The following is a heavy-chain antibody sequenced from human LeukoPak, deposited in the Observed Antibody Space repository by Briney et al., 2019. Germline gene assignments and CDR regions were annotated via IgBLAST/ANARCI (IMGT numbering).Heavy chain of an antibody. J-gene: IGHJ3*01. CDR3: AREYSSSSGRRAFDF. CDR1: GGSISSYY. V-gene: IGHV4-59*08. D-gene: IGHD6-6*01. CDR2: IYYSGST. Sequence: SETLSLTCTVSGGSISSYYWSWIRQPPGKGLEWIGDIYYSGSTNYNPSLKSRVTTLVDTSKNQFSLRLSSVTAADTAVYYCAREYSSSSGRRAFDFWGQGTMVTVSS.